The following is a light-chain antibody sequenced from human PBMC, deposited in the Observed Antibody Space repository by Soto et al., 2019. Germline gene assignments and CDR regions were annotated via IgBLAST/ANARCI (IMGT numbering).Light chain of an antibody. CDR1: SSDVGNYKY. J-gene: IGLJ3*02. CDR3: SSYAGSNLGV. CDR2: EVS. Sequence: QSALTQSPSASGSPGQSVTISCTGTSSDVGNYKYVSWYQQHPGKAPKLMIYEVSNRPSGVPDRFSGSKSGNTASLTVSGLQADDEADYYCSSYAGSNLGVFGGGTKLTVL. V-gene: IGLV2-8*01.